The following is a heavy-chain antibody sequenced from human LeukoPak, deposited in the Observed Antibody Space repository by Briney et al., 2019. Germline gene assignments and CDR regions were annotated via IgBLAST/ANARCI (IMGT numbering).Heavy chain of an antibody. CDR3: AITGVADAFDI. CDR2: INSDGSST. CDR1: GFTFSSYW. V-gene: IGHV3-74*01. Sequence: GGSLRLSCAASGFTFSSYWMHWVRQAPGKGLVWVSRINSDGSSTSYADSVKGRFTISRDNAKNTLYLQMNSLRAEDTAVYYCAITGVADAFDIWGQGTTVTVSS. J-gene: IGHJ3*02. D-gene: IGHD3-10*01.